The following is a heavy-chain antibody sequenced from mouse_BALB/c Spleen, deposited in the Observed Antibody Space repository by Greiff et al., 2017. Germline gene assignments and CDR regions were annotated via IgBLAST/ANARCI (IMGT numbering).Heavy chain of an antibody. V-gene: IGHV5-6*01. J-gene: IGHJ2*01. CDR1: GFTFSSYG. Sequence: EVQLVESGGDLVKPGGSLKLSCAASGFTFSSYGMSWVRQTPDKRLEWVATISSGGSYTYYPDSVKGRFTISRDNAKNTLYLQMSSLKSEDTAMYYCARHYYGSSEDYFDYWGQGTTLTVSS. CDR2: ISSGGSYT. D-gene: IGHD1-1*01. CDR3: ARHYYGSSEDYFDY.